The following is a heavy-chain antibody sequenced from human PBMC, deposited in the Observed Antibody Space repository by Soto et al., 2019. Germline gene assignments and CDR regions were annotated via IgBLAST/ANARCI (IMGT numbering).Heavy chain of an antibody. V-gene: IGHV3-33*01. Sequence: VQLVESGGGVVQPGGSLRLSCVASGFDFGSYGMQWVRRAPGKGLEWMAVIWYDGSTAYYADSVKGRFTISRDNSKNTLFLHLNSLTAEDTAVYFCAREGVRGFFVPVFYGLDVWGNGTTVTVSS. CDR1: GFDFGSYG. CDR3: AREGVRGFFVPVFYGLDV. D-gene: IGHD3-10*01. J-gene: IGHJ6*04. CDR2: IWYDGSTA.